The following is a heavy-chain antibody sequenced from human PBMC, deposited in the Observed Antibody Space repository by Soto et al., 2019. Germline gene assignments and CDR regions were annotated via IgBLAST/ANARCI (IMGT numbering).Heavy chain of an antibody. CDR3: AKDTSSSPYYMDV. V-gene: IGHV3-23*01. CDR2: ITGRTGTT. J-gene: IGHJ6*03. Sequence: ELQVLESGGGSVQPGGSLRLSCAASGFTFSNFAMSWVRHAPGKGLEWVSEITGRTGTTYYADSVKGRFIISRDNSQNTVHLQMHSLRAEDTAVYYCAKDTSSSPYYMDVWGKGTTVTVSS. D-gene: IGHD2-2*01. CDR1: GFTFSNFA.